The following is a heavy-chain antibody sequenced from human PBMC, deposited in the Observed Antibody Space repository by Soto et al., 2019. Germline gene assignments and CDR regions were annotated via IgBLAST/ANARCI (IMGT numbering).Heavy chain of an antibody. J-gene: IGHJ4*02. CDR1: GFSLTTDRVG. CDR2: IYWDDSK. Sequence: QITLKESGPTLVKPTQTLTLTCTFSGFSLTTDRVGVGWIRQPPGEALEWLAVIYWDDSKTYRPSLESRLTTPKDTSKNQVALTMTNMDSLDTATYYCAHAYGGRSLYWGQGPLVTVSS. D-gene: IGHD1-26*01. CDR3: AHAYGGRSLY. V-gene: IGHV2-5*02.